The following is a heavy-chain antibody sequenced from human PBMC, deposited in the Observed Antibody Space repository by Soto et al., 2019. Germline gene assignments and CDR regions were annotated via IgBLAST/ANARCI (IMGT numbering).Heavy chain of an antibody. CDR1: GFPFSSYA. V-gene: IGHV3-23*01. CDR2: IGFTGDST. J-gene: IGHJ4*02. CDR3: ARRFSSSSFYFDY. Sequence: EVQLLESGGGLVQPGGSLRLSCAASGFPFSSYAMSWVRHAPDKGLEWVSAIGFTGDSTFYADSVKGRLTISRDNSKNTLYLQMNSLRAEDTAVYFCARRFSSSSFYFDYWGQGTLVTVSS. D-gene: IGHD6-6*01.